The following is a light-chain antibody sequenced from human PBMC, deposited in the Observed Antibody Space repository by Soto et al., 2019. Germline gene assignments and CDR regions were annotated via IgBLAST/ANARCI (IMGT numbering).Light chain of an antibody. CDR1: SSNIGTGYD. V-gene: IGLV1-40*01. J-gene: IGLJ1*01. CDR2: SNN. CDR3: ISYTVSRSYV. Sequence: QSVLTQPPSVSGAPGQRVTIPCTGSSSNIGTGYDVHWYQQLPGTAPKIIIYSNNNRPSGVPDRFSGSKSGTSASLAITGLQTEDEADYYCISYTVSRSYVFGSGTKVTV.